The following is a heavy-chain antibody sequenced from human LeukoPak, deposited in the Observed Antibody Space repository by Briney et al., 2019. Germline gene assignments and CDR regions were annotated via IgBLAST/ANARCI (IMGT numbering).Heavy chain of an antibody. CDR2: INPNGGGT. CDR1: GYTFTGYY. V-gene: IGHV1-2*02. Sequence: ASVKVSCKASGYTFTGYYMHWVRQAPGQGLEWMGWINPNGGGTNYAQKFQGRVTMTRDTSISTAYMELSRLRSDDTAVYYCAREMGQQLAYYYYGMDVWGQGTTVTVSS. CDR3: AREMGQQLAYYYYGMDV. D-gene: IGHD6-13*01. J-gene: IGHJ6*02.